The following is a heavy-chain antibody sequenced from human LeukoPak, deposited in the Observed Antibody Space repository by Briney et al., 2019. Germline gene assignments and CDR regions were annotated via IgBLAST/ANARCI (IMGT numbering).Heavy chain of an antibody. CDR2: INHSGST. Sequence: SETQSLTCAVSGGSFSGYYWSWIRQPPGKGLEWIGEINHSGSTNYNPSLKSRVTISVDTSKNQFSLKLSSVTAADTAVYYCARGLWLSLGAFDIWGQGTMVTVSS. V-gene: IGHV4-34*01. CDR1: GGSFSGYY. J-gene: IGHJ3*02. D-gene: IGHD5-12*01. CDR3: ARGLWLSLGAFDI.